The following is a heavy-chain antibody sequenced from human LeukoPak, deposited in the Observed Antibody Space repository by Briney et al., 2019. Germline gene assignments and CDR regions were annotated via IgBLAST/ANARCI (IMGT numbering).Heavy chain of an antibody. Sequence: GRSLRLSCAASGFTFSSYAMHWVRQAPGKGLEWVAVISYDGSNKYYADSVKGRFTISRDNSKNTLYLQMNSLRAEDTAVYYCARDEAYSYGHNHYYYGMGVWGQGTTVTVSS. D-gene: IGHD5-18*01. CDR3: ARDEAYSYGHNHYYYGMGV. V-gene: IGHV3-30-3*01. CDR1: GFTFSSYA. J-gene: IGHJ6*02. CDR2: ISYDGSNK.